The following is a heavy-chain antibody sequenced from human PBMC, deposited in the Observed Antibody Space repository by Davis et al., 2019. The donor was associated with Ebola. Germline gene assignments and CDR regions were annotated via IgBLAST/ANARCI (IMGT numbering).Heavy chain of an antibody. D-gene: IGHD6-13*01. CDR1: GGSISSSDW. CDR2: IYHSGTT. V-gene: IGHV4-4*02. CDR3: AMDAAANYYDYGLDV. Sequence: SETLSLTCAVSGGSISSSDWWTWARQPPGKGLEWIGEIYHSGTTNYNPSLKSRVTISVDRSKNQFSLRLNSVTAADTAVYYCAMDAAANYYDYGLDVWGKGTTVTVSS. J-gene: IGHJ6*04.